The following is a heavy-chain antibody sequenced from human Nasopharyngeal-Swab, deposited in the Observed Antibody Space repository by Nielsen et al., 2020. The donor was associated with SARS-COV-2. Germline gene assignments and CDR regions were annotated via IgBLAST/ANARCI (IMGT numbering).Heavy chain of an antibody. CDR1: GFTVRSKY. Sequence: GEALKNSCEASGFTVRSKYKSRVRQAPGEGLEWVSVIYSGGSTYNADCVKGRFTISRDNSKNTLYLQMNSLRAEDTAVYYCAADDPYYDSSGCFDYWGQGTLVTVSS. CDR3: AADDPYYDSSGCFDY. D-gene: IGHD3-22*01. CDR2: IYSGGST. V-gene: IGHV3-53*01. J-gene: IGHJ4*02.